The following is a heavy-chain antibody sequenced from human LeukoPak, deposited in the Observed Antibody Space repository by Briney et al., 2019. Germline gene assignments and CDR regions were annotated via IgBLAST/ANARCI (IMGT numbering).Heavy chain of an antibody. CDR2: ISGSGGST. CDR3: AKDLEVYDFWSGYPNLFDY. V-gene: IGHV3-23*01. J-gene: IGHJ4*02. Sequence: GGSLRLSCAASGFIFSSYWMSWVRQAPGKGLEWVSAISGSGGSTYYADSVKGRFTISRDNSKNTLYLQMNSLRAEDTAVYYCAKDLEVYDFWSGYPNLFDYWGQGTLVTVSS. CDR1: GFIFSSYW. D-gene: IGHD3-3*01.